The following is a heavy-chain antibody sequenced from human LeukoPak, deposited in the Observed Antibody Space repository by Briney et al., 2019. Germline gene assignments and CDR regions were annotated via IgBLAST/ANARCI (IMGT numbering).Heavy chain of an antibody. CDR3: ARHGPRFSMVRSYWFDP. V-gene: IGHV4-39*01. Sequence: SETLSLTCTVSGDSISSSSYYWGWIRQPPGKGLEWIGSIYYSGSTYYNPSLKSRVTISVDTSKNQFSLKLSSVTAADTAVYYCARHGPRFSMVRSYWFDPWGQGTLVTVSS. CDR1: GDSISSSSYY. CDR2: IYYSGST. J-gene: IGHJ5*02. D-gene: IGHD3-10*01.